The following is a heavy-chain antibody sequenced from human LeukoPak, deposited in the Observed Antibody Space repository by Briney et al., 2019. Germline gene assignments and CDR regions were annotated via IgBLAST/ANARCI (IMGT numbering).Heavy chain of an antibody. Sequence: GGTLRLSCAASGFLFSSYEMNWVRQAPGKGLEWVSYISTSGGTIYYADSVKGRFTISRDNAKNSLYLQMNSLRAEDTAVYYCARDSYYGGTQDYWGQGTLVTVSS. CDR3: ARDSYYGGTQDY. CDR1: GFLFSSYE. D-gene: IGHD4-23*01. V-gene: IGHV3-48*03. CDR2: ISTSGGTI. J-gene: IGHJ4*02.